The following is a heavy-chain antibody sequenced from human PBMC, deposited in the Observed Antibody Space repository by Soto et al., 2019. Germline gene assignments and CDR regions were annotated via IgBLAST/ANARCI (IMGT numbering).Heavy chain of an antibody. J-gene: IGHJ4*02. CDR2: ISSSSSYI. D-gene: IGHD5-12*01. Sequence: EVQLVEYGGGLVKPGGSLRLSCAASGFTFSSYSMNWVRQAPGKGLEWVSSISSSSSYIYYADSVKGRFTISRDNAKNSLYLQMNSLRAEDTAVYYCARDPSFSGYDFDYWGQGTLVTVSS. CDR3: ARDPSFSGYDFDY. CDR1: GFTFSSYS. V-gene: IGHV3-21*01.